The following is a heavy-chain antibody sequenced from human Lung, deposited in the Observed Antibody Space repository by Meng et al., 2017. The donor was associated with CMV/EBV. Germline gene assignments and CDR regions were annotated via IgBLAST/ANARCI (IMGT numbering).Heavy chain of an antibody. V-gene: IGHV4-59*01. CDR3: ARGSYLAVEG. Sequence: HVQLRESGPGTVKPSETLSLTCTVSGGSINSYYRSWIRQPPGQGLEWLGYFYDRGNSNYNPSLKSRVTISVDTSKNLFSLNLTSVTAADAALYYCARGSYLAVEGWGLGTLVTVSS. CDR1: GGSINSYY. J-gene: IGHJ4*02. CDR2: FYDRGNS. D-gene: IGHD2-21*01.